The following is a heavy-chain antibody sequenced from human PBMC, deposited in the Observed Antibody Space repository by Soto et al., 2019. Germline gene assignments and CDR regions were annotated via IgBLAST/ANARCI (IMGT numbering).Heavy chain of an antibody. CDR2: ISSSGSTI. J-gene: IGHJ4*02. CDR3: ARSTNYYDSSGYPDY. V-gene: IGHV3-11*01. D-gene: IGHD3-22*01. Sequence: GGSLRLSCAASGFTFSDYYMSWIRQAPGKGPEWVSYISSSGSTIYYADSVKGRFTISRDNAKNSLYLQMNSLRAEDTAVYYCARSTNYYDSSGYPDYWGQGTLVTVSS. CDR1: GFTFSDYY.